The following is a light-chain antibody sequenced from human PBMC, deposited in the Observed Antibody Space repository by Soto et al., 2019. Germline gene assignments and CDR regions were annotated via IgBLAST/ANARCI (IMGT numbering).Light chain of an antibody. J-gene: IGLJ2*01. CDR1: SSDVGGYNY. V-gene: IGLV2-14*01. CDR3: SSYTSSSVV. CDR2: DVS. Sequence: QSVLTQPASVSGSPGQWITISCTGTSSDVGGYNYVSWYQQHPGKAPKLMIYDVSNRPSGVSNRFSGSKSGNTASLTISGLQAEDEADYYCSSYTSSSVVFGVGTKLTVL.